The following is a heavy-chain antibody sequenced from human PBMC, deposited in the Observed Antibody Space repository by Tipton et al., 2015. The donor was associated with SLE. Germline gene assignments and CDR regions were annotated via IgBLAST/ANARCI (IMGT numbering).Heavy chain of an antibody. CDR3: ARASWDHRGSGSFSDY. CDR2: INHCGST. Sequence: LRLSCTVYGGSFSGYFWTWIRQPPAKGLEWIGEINHCGSTNYNPSLKSRVTISLDMSRNQFSLILSSVTAADTAVYYCARASWDHRGSGSFSDYWGQGKLVTVSS. V-gene: IGHV4-34*01. CDR1: GGSFSGYF. J-gene: IGHJ4*02. D-gene: IGHD3-10*01.